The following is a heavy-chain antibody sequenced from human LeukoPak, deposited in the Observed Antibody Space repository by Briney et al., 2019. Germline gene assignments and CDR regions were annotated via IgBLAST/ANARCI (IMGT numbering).Heavy chain of an antibody. CDR1: GFTVSSNY. D-gene: IGHD6-13*01. J-gene: IGHJ6*02. CDR3: ARDSRQQLASYYYYGMDV. V-gene: IGHV3-66*01. Sequence: GGSLRLSCAASGFTVSSNYMSWVRQAPGKGLEWVSVIYSGGSTYYADSVKGRFTISRDNSKNTLYLQMNSLRAEDTAVYYCARDSRQQLASYYYYGMDVWGQGTTVTVSS. CDR2: IYSGGST.